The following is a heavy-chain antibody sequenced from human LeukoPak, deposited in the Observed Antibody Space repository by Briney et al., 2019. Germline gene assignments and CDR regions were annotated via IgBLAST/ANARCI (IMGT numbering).Heavy chain of an antibody. J-gene: IGHJ3*02. Sequence: SETLSLTCAVSGGSISSSNWWSWGRRPPGKGLEWIGEIYHSGSTNYNPSLKSRVTISVDKSKNQFSLKLSSVTAADTAVYYCARDRWSSVTTDAFDIWGQGTMVTVSS. V-gene: IGHV4-4*02. CDR2: IYHSGST. CDR1: GGSISSSNW. D-gene: IGHD4-17*01. CDR3: ARDRWSSVTTDAFDI.